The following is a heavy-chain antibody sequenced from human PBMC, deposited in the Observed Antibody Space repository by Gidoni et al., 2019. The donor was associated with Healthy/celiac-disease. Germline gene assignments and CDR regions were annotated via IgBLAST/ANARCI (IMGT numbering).Heavy chain of an antibody. V-gene: IGHV6-1*01. CDR3: ASGGAAADPKGDIDY. J-gene: IGHJ4*02. Sequence: QVQPQQSGPGLVKPSQTLALTGAIPGDSVCSNSAAWNWVRQSPSRGLEWLGRTYYRSKWYNDYAVSVKSRITINPDTSKNQFSLQLNSVTPEDTAVYCCASGGAAADPKGDIDYWGQGTLVTVSS. CDR1: GDSVCSNSAA. D-gene: IGHD6-13*01. CDR2: TYYRSKWYN.